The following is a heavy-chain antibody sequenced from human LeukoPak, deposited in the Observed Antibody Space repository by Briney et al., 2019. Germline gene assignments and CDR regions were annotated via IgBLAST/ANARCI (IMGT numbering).Heavy chain of an antibody. CDR2: LNSDGSST. Sequence: GGSLSFYGAGSGFTCSCYWMLWDRQAPGNGLVWVSRLNSDGSSTRYADSVKGRFTISRDSAKNTLYLQMNSLRAEDTAAYYCARGFGYSDGYWDYWGQGTLVTVSS. D-gene: IGHD5-18*01. CDR1: GFTCSCYW. V-gene: IGHV3-74*01. CDR3: ARGFGYSDGYWDY. J-gene: IGHJ4*02.